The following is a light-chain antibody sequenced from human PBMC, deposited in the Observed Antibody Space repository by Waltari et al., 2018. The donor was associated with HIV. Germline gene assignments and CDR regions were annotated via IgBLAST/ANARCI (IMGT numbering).Light chain of an antibody. CDR1: QNINNN. V-gene: IGKV3-15*01. J-gene: IGKJ4*01. CDR2: GAS. Sequence: EIVMTQSPATLSVSPGERAALSCRASQNINNNLAWYHHQPGQAPRLLIYGASTRATGLPARVSGSGSGTEFTLTISSLQSEDFAVYYCQQYDKWPLTFGGGTKVESK. CDR3: QQYDKWPLT.